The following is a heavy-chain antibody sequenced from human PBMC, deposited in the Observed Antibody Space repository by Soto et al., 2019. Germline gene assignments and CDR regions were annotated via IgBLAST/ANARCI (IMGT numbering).Heavy chain of an antibody. J-gene: IGHJ4*02. CDR3: ARDLMITFGGPSGGYFDY. V-gene: IGHV1-46*01. CDR1: GYTFTSYY. D-gene: IGHD3-16*01. Sequence: ASVKVSCKASGYTFTSYYMHWVRQAPGQGLEWMGIINPSGGSTSYAQKFQGRVTMTRDTSTSTVYMELSSLRSEDTAVYYCARDLMITFGGPSGGYFDYWGQGTLVTVSS. CDR2: INPSGGST.